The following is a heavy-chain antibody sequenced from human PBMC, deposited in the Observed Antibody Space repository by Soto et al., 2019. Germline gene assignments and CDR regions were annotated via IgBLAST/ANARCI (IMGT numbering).Heavy chain of an antibody. D-gene: IGHD5-12*01. J-gene: IGHJ5*02. CDR2: ISSKRYGGTA. Sequence: EVQLVESGGGLVQPGRSLGLSCTASGFTFGDYAMTWLRQAPGKGLEWVGFISSKRYGGTAEYATSVKGRFTISRDDSKSIAYPQMNCLKTEDTAVYCWSRLPPSKYRDSPFDPWGQGTLGIFSP. CDR3: SRLPPSKYRDSPFDP. CDR1: GFTFGDYA. V-gene: IGHV3-49*03.